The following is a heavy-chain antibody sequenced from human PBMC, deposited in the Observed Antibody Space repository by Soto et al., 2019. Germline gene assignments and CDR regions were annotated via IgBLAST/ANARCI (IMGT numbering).Heavy chain of an antibody. CDR1: GGSISSGGYY. J-gene: IGHJ4*02. D-gene: IGHD1-26*01. CDR2: IYYSGST. CDR3: ARVRGGGTFDD. V-gene: IGHV4-31*03. Sequence: PSETLSLTCTVSGGSISSGGYYWSWIRQHPGKGLEWIGYIYYSGSTYYNPSLKSRVTISVGTSKNQFSLKLTSVTAADTAVYYCARVRGGGTFDDWGQGTLVTVYS.